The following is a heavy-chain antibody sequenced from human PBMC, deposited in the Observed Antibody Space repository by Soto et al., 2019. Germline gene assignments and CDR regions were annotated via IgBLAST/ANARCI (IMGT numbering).Heavy chain of an antibody. CDR1: EFSFRSYW. CDR2: INEDGSQK. Sequence: QPGGSLRLSCAASEFSFRSYWMTWVRQAPGKRLEWVALINEDGSQKYYVGSVKGRLIISRDNAKDSVYMQMDSLRAGDTAVYFCARVGRYGWDFDHWGQGTLVTVSS. J-gene: IGHJ4*02. D-gene: IGHD5-18*01. V-gene: IGHV3-7*01. CDR3: ARVGRYGWDFDH.